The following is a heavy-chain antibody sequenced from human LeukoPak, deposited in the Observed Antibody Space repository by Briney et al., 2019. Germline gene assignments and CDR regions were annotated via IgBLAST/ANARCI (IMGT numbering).Heavy chain of an antibody. J-gene: IGHJ4*02. CDR1: GFTFSHYG. Sequence: GGTLRLSCAASGFTFSHYGMSWVRQAPGKGLEWVSAISGSADTTYYADSVKGRFTISRDNSNNTLYLQMNSLGAEDTAVYYCAKDSLPGIAAAGTVYWGQGTLVTVSS. CDR2: ISGSADTT. CDR3: AKDSLPGIAAAGTVY. V-gene: IGHV3-23*01. D-gene: IGHD6-13*01.